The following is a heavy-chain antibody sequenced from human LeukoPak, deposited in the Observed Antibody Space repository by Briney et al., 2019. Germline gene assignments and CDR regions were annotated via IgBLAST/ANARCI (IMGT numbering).Heavy chain of an antibody. CDR3: ARPQPRGDYYGMDV. CDR2: ISSSGSTT. Sequence: PGGSLRLSCAASGFTFSDYYMSWIRQAPGKGLEWVSYISSSGSTTYYADSVKGRLTISRDNAKKSLSLLLNSLRAEDTAVYYCARPQPRGDYYGMDVWGQGTTVTVSS. CDR1: GFTFSDYY. D-gene: IGHD3-10*01. J-gene: IGHJ6*02. V-gene: IGHV3-11*01.